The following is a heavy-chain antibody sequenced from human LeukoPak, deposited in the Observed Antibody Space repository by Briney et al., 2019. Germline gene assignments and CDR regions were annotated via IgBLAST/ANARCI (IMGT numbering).Heavy chain of an antibody. CDR2: ITSRGTAM. D-gene: IGHD1-26*01. Sequence: GGSLRLSCAASGFSFSDFDMSWVRQAPGKGLECVSFITSRGTAMYYADSVKGRFTISRDNAKNSLYLQMNSLRAEDTAVYYCASASWDTYFDYWGQGTLVTVSS. CDR1: GFSFSDFD. V-gene: IGHV3-11*01. CDR3: ASASWDTYFDY. J-gene: IGHJ4*02.